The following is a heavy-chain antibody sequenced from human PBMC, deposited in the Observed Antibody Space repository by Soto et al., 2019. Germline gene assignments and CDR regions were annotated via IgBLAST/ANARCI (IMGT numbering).Heavy chain of an antibody. CDR2: ISYDGSNK. V-gene: IGHV3-30*18. J-gene: IGHJ4*02. Sequence: PGGSLRLSCAASRFTFSSYGIHWVRQAPGKGLEWVAVISYDGSNKYYADSVKGRFTISRDNAKNSLYPQMNSLRAEDTALYYCAKELYGLYYFDYWGQGTLVTVSS. CDR3: AKELYGLYYFDY. CDR1: RFTFSSYG. D-gene: IGHD2-2*02.